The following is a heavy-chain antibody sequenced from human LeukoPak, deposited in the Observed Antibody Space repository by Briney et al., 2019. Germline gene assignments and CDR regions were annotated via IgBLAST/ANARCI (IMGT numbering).Heavy chain of an antibody. V-gene: IGHV3-21*01. D-gene: IGHD3-10*01. CDR2: ISSSSSYI. CDR3: ARGLTHTTVLGY. J-gene: IGHJ4*02. CDR1: GFTFSSYS. Sequence: GGSLRLSCAASGFTFSSYSMNWVRQAPGKGLEWVSSISSSSSYIYYADSVKGRFTISRDNAKNSLYLQMNSLRAEDTAVYYCARGLTHTTVLGYWGQGTLVTVSS.